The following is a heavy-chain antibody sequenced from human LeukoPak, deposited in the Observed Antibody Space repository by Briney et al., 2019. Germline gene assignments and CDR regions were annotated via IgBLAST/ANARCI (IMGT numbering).Heavy chain of an antibody. CDR2: IYYNGIS. J-gene: IGHJ4*02. Sequence: SETLSLTCTVSGGSISGYYWSWIRQPPGKGLEWIAYIYYNGISNYNPSLKSRVIISVDSSKNQFSLKLSSVTAADTAVYYCARGRYDKGQYYFDYWGQGTLVTVSS. CDR3: ARGRYDKGQYYFDY. CDR1: GGSISGYY. V-gene: IGHV4-59*01. D-gene: IGHD3-22*01.